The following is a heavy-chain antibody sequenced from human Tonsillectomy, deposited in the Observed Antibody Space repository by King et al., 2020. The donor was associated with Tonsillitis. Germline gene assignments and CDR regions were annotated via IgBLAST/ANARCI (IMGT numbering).Heavy chain of an antibody. J-gene: IGHJ6*02. CDR2: IKQDGSEK. V-gene: IGHV3-7*03. D-gene: IGHD5-12*01. CDR3: ARGYSGSDTDYYYFYAMDV. CDR1: GFTFSNFW. Sequence: VQLVESGGGLVQPGGSLRLSCAASGFTFSNFWMTWVRQAPGKGLEWVANIKQDGSEKPYVDSVGGRFTISRDNAKNSLYLQMNSLSSADTAVYFCARGYSGSDTDYYYFYAMDVWGQGTAVTVSS.